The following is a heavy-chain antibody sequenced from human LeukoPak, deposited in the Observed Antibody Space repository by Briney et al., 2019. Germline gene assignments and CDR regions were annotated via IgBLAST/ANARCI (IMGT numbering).Heavy chain of an antibody. V-gene: IGHV1-69*05. Sequence: ASVKVSCKASGYTFTGYYMHWVRQAPGQGLEWMGGIIPIFGTANYAQKFQGRVTITTDESTSTAYMELSSLRSEDTAVYYCARDGMEPRYYFDYWGQGTLVTVSS. D-gene: IGHD1-14*01. CDR3: ARDGMEPRYYFDY. CDR1: GYTFTGYY. J-gene: IGHJ4*02. CDR2: IIPIFGTA.